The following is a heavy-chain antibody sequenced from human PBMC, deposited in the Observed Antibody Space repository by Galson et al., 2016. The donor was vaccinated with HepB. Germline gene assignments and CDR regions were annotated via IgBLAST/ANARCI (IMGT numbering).Heavy chain of an antibody. CDR3: AKCEVGATSDRFDY. CDR2: IKQDGSEK. CDR1: GFTFSNYW. V-gene: IGHV3-7*03. Sequence: SLRLSCAASGFTFSNYWMSWVRQAPGKGLEWVANIKQDGSEKYYVDSVKGRFTISRDNAKNSLYLQMNSLRAEDTAVCYCAKCEVGATSDRFDYWGQGTLVTVSS. J-gene: IGHJ4*02. D-gene: IGHD1-26*01.